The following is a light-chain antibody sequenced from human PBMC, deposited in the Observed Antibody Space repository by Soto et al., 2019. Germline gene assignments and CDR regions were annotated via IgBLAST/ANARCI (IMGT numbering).Light chain of an antibody. J-gene: IGKJ5*01. CDR1: RPVVRQY. CDR3: QQRSNWSPIT. Sequence: EIVLTQSPDALSLSPGERVSLSCRASRPVVRQYIAWYQQKPGQAPRLLIYDASNRATGIPARFSGSGSGTDFTLTISSLEPEDFAVYYCQQRSNWSPITFGQGTRLEIK. CDR2: DAS. V-gene: IGKV3-11*01.